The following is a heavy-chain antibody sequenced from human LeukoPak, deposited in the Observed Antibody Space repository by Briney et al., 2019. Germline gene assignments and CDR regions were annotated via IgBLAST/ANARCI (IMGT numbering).Heavy chain of an antibody. CDR1: GFTFSSYG. Sequence: GGSLRLSCAASGFTFSSYGMHWVRQAPGKGLEWVAFIRYDGSNKYYADSVKGRFTISRDNSKNTLYLQMNSLRAEDTAVYYCAKDLGTTGTTGLWGXGXMVTVSS. D-gene: IGHD1-1*01. J-gene: IGHJ3*01. CDR3: AKDLGTTGTTGL. CDR2: IRYDGSNK. V-gene: IGHV3-30*02.